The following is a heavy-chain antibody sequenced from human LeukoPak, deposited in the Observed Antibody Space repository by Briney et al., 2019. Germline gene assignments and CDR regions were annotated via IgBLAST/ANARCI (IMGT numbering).Heavy chain of an antibody. Sequence: GGSLRLSCAASGFTFDDYAMHWVRQAPGKGLEWVSGISWNSGSIGYADSVKGRFTTSRDNAKNSLYLQMNSLRAEDTALYYCVSGWDFDYWGQGTLVTVSS. CDR1: GFTFDDYA. D-gene: IGHD6-19*01. CDR3: VSGWDFDY. CDR2: ISWNSGSI. V-gene: IGHV3-9*01. J-gene: IGHJ4*02.